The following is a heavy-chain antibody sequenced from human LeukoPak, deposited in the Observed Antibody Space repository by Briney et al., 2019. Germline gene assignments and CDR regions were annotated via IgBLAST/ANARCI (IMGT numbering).Heavy chain of an antibody. Sequence: GASVKVSCKASGYTFTSYGISWVRQAPGQGLEWMGWISAYNDNTNYAQKLQGRVTMTTDTSTSTAYMELRSLRSDDPAVYYCPRDLGGNSGIYYFDSWGQGTLVTVSS. J-gene: IGHJ4*02. D-gene: IGHD4-23*01. CDR1: GYTFTSYG. CDR2: ISAYNDNT. CDR3: PRDLGGNSGIYYFDS. V-gene: IGHV1-18*01.